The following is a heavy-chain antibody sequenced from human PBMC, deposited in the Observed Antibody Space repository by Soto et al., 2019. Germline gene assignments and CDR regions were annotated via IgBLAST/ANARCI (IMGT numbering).Heavy chain of an antibody. CDR2: INHSGST. CDR1: GGSFSGYY. Sequence: PSETLSLTCAVYGGSFSGYYWSWIRQPPGKGLEWIGEINHSGSTNYNPSLKSRVTISVDTSKNQFSLKLSSVTAADTAVYYCVTGRGYSYGYYYYYYGMDVWGQGTTVTVSS. CDR3: VTGRGYSYGYYYYYYGMDV. J-gene: IGHJ6*02. D-gene: IGHD5-18*01. V-gene: IGHV4-34*01.